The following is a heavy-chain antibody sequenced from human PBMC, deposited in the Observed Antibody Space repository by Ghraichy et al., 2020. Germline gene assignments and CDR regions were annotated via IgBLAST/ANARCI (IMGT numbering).Heavy chain of an antibody. V-gene: IGHV1-8*01. CDR2: MNPNSGNT. Sequence: ASVKVSCKASGYTFTSYDINWVRQATGQGLEWMGWMNPNSGNTGYAQKFQGRVTMTRNTSISTAYMELSSLRSEDTAVYYCARVGTRQQLARSLLNYWGQGTLVTVSS. CDR1: GYTFTSYD. D-gene: IGHD6-13*01. CDR3: ARVGTRQQLARSLLNY. J-gene: IGHJ4*02.